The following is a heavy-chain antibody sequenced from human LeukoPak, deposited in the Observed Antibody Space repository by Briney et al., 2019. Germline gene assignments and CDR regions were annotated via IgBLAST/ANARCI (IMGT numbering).Heavy chain of an antibody. CDR2: ISSSSSYI. D-gene: IGHD6-6*01. J-gene: IGHJ3*02. CDR3: AREREQLVTLSAFDI. V-gene: IGHV3-21*01. CDR1: GFTFSSYS. Sequence: GGSLRLSCAASGFTFSSYSMNWVRQAPGKGLEWVSSISSSSSYIYYADSVKGRFTISRDNAKNSLYLQMNSLRAEDTAVYYCAREREQLVTLSAFDIWGQGTMVTVSS.